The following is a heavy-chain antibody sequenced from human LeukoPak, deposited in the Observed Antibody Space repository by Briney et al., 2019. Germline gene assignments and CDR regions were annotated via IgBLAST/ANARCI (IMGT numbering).Heavy chain of an antibody. V-gene: IGHV1-2*02. CDR1: GYTFTGYY. CDR3: AREYYDTSGAKYAFDI. J-gene: IGHJ3*02. CDR2: IDPDSGGT. D-gene: IGHD3-22*01. Sequence: ASVKVSCKASGYTFTGYYIHWVRQAPGQGLEWMGCIDPDSGGTNYARKFQGRVTMTRDTSISTAYMELSRLRSDDTAVYYCAREYYDTSGAKYAFDIWGQGTMVTVSS.